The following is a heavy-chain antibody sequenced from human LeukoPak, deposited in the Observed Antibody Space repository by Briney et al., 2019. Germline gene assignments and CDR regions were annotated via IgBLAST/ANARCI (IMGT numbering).Heavy chain of an antibody. V-gene: IGHV4-59*01. J-gene: IGHJ3*02. CDR2: IYYSGST. CDR1: GGSISSYY. Sequence: SETLSLTCTVSGGSISSYYWSWIRQPPGKGLEWIGYIYYSGSTNYNPSLKSRVTISVDTSKNQFSLKLSFVTAADTAVYYCARDSPDGYNWGLYAFDIWGQGTMVTVSS. CDR3: ARDSPDGYNWGLYAFDI. D-gene: IGHD5-24*01.